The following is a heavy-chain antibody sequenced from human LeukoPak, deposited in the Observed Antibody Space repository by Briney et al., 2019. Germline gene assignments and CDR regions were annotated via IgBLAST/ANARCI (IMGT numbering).Heavy chain of an antibody. CDR1: GFIFSNYW. D-gene: IGHD1-1*01. J-gene: IGHJ4*02. CDR2: INEGGSEK. Sequence: GGSLRLTCEPSGFIFSNYWMSWVRQAPGKGLERVANINEGGSEKYYLDSVKGRFTISRDNARDLLYLQMDSLRVEDTAVYYCVKLRNDAGLEYWGQGTLVTVSS. V-gene: IGHV3-7*03. CDR3: VKLRNDAGLEY.